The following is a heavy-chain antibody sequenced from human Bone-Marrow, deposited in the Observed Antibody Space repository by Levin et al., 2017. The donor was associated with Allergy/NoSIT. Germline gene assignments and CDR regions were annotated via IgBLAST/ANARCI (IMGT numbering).Heavy chain of an antibody. J-gene: IGHJ4*02. CDR3: ASGESTSFTPDFAY. Sequence: ASVKVSCAASGITLSSFTMNWVRQPPGKGLEWVSSISGGSNFIYYADSMRGRFTISRDNAKNSVYLQMTNLRAEDTGVYYCASGESTSFTPDFAYWGQGTLVTVSS. D-gene: IGHD4-17*01. CDR2: ISGGSNFI. CDR1: GITLSSFT. V-gene: IGHV3-21*01.